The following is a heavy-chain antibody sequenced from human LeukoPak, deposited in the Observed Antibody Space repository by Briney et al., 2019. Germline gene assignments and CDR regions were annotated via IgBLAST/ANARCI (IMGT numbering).Heavy chain of an antibody. CDR2: ISTSGST. J-gene: IGHJ4*02. D-gene: IGHD3-22*01. V-gene: IGHV4-4*07. CDR3: ARDRYYYDSSGSQFDY. Sequence: ISTSGSTNYNPSLKSRVTMSGDTSKNQFSLKLSSVTAADTAVYYCARDRYYYDSSGSQFDYWGQGTLVTVCS.